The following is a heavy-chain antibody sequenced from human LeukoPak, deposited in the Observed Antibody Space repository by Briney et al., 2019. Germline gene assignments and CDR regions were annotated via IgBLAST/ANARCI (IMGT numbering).Heavy chain of an antibody. V-gene: IGHV3-23*01. D-gene: IGHD2-2*01. J-gene: IGHJ6*02. CDR2: ISGSGGST. CDR3: AKEGQVVPAATPHYYYYGMDV. Sequence: GASLRLSCAASGFTFSSYAMSWVRQAPGKGLEWVSAISGSGGSTYYADSVKGRFTISRDNSKNTLYLQMNGLRAEDTAVYYFAKEGQVVPAATPHYYYYGMDVWGQGTTVTVSS. CDR1: GFTFSSYA.